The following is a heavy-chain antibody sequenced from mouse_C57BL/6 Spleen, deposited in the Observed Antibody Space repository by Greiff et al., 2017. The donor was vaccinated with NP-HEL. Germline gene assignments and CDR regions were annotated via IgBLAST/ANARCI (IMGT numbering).Heavy chain of an antibody. D-gene: IGHD2-2*01. J-gene: IGHJ3*01. Sequence: VKLMESGAELVRPGASVTLSCKASGYTFTDYEMHWVKQTPVHGLEWIGAIDPETGGTAYNQKFKGKAILTADKSSSTAYMELRSLTSEDSAVYYCTRDYYGYDGFAYWGQGTLVTVSA. CDR1: GYTFTDYE. CDR2: IDPETGGT. CDR3: TRDYYGYDGFAY. V-gene: IGHV1-15*01.